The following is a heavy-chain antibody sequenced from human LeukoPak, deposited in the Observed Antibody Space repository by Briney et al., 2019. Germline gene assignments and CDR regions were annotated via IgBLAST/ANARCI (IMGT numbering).Heavy chain of an antibody. D-gene: IGHD5-24*01. V-gene: IGHV1-2*02. CDR3: ARARDGYPLGAFDI. J-gene: IGHJ3*02. CDR2: INPNSGGT. Sequence: ASVKVSCKASGYTLTSYYMHWVRQAPGQGLEWMGWINPNSGGTNYAKKFQGRVTMTRDTSISTAYMDLSRLRSDDTAVYYCARARDGYPLGAFDIWGQGTMVIVSS. CDR1: GYTLTSYY.